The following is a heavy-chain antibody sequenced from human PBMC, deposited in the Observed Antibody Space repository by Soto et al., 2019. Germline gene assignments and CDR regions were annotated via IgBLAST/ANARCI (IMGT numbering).Heavy chain of an antibody. D-gene: IGHD3-16*01. V-gene: IGHV4-34*12. CDR3: ARSPLVYDYVRQTWREVGASFDI. CDR2: LIHGGST. J-gene: IGHJ3*02. CDR1: GASLGGFH. Sequence: SETLSLTCAIYGASLGGFHWTWLRQAPGKGLEWIGELIHGGSTNYNPSLKGRVSFSLDTSKNQFSLHLMSVTAADTAVYYCARSPLVYDYVRQTWREVGASFDIWGRGTLVTVSS.